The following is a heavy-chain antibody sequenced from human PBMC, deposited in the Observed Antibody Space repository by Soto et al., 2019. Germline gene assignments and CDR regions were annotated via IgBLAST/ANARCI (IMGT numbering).Heavy chain of an antibody. CDR1: VYTVSKYW. D-gene: IGHD3-3*01. Sequence: PGESLKISCQASVYTVSKYWIAWVRQMPGKGLEYVGIVYPGDSDTRYSPSFQGQVTISFDTSTSTAYMQWNRLKASDSAMYYCPRRLKDDSGASPYYPAFDVWGRGTTVTVS. CDR2: VYPGDSDT. J-gene: IGHJ6*02. CDR3: PRRLKDDSGASPYYPAFDV. V-gene: IGHV5-51*01.